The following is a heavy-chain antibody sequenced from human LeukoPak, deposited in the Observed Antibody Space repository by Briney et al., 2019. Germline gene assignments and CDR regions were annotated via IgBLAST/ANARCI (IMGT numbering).Heavy chain of an antibody. D-gene: IGHD1-26*01. CDR1: GYTFTIYY. J-gene: IGHJ5*02. CDR3: ARGVCGSYNPGGCWFDP. CDR2: INPSGGST. Sequence: AASVTVSFKASGYTFTIYYMHWVRQAPGRGLEGMGIINPSGGSTSYAQKFQGRVTMTRDTSTSTVYMELSSLRSEDTAVYYCARGVCGSYNPGGCWFDPWGQGTLVTVSS. V-gene: IGHV1-46*01.